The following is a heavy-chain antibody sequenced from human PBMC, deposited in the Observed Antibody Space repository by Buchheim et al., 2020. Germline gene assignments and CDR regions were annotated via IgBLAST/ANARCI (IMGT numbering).Heavy chain of an antibody. Sequence: EVQLLESGGGLVQPGGSLRLSCAASGFTFSDYVMTLVRQAPGRGLEWVSSISGPGGSAYYADPVKGRFTISRDNSKNTLFLQMNSLRAEDTAVYSCAKGPGSSGWYRGIWFDPLGQGTL. V-gene: IGHV3-23*01. CDR1: GFTFSDYV. CDR2: ISGPGGSA. D-gene: IGHD6-19*01. CDR3: AKGPGSSGWYRGIWFDP. J-gene: IGHJ5*02.